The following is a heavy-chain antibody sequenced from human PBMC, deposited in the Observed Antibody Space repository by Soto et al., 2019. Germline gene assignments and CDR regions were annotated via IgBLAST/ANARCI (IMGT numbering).Heavy chain of an antibody. V-gene: IGHV4-59*01. J-gene: IGHJ4*02. D-gene: IGHD5-12*01. CDR1: GGSISSYY. Sequence: SETLSLTCTVSGGSISSYYWSWIRQPPSKGLEWIGYTHYSGSTNYNPSLKTRVTISVDMSKNQFSLKLSSVTAADTAVYYCGRVHPSYRDGYNYFDFWGQGTLVTVSS. CDR3: GRVHPSYRDGYNYFDF. CDR2: THYSGST.